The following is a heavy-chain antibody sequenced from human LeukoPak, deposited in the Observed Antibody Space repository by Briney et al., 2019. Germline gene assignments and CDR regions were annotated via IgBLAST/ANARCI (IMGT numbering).Heavy chain of an antibody. CDR3: ARDTTMITYWFDP. Sequence: ASVKVSCKASGYTFTGYYMHWVRQAPGEGLEWMGWINPNSGGTNYAQKFQGRVTMTRDTSVSTAYMELNRLRSDDTGVYYCARDTTMITYWFDPWGQGTLVTVSS. D-gene: IGHD5-18*01. CDR2: INPNSGGT. CDR1: GYTFTGYY. J-gene: IGHJ5*02. V-gene: IGHV1-2*02.